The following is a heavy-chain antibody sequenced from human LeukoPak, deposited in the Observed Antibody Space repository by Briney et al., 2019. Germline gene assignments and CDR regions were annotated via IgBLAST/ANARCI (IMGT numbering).Heavy chain of an antibody. CDR2: IWHDGNTK. J-gene: IGHJ4*02. Sequence: GSSLRLSCSTSGFTFSNYGMHWVRQAPGKGPEWVAVIWHDGNTKYYADSVKGRFTISRDNSKNTLYLQMNSLRAEDTAMYYCANNFDYWGQGTLVTVSS. V-gene: IGHV3-33*06. CDR1: GFTFSNYG. CDR3: ANNFDY.